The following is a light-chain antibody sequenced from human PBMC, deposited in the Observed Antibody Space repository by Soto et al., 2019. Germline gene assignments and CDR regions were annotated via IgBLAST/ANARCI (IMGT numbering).Light chain of an antibody. CDR2: KLS. V-gene: IGKV1-5*03. CDR1: QNVSNW. Sequence: DVEMTQAPSTLPTSIGDRITINNRASQNVSNWLAWYQQKPGKAPKLLIYKLSRLESGVPSRYSASGSGTDFSLTINSLQTDDFATYFCQQYSKESTFGQGTKLEIK. CDR3: QQYSKEST. J-gene: IGKJ2*01.